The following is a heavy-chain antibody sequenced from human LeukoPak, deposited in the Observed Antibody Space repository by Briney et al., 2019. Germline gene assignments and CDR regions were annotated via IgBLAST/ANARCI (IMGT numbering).Heavy chain of an antibody. V-gene: IGHV4-39*07. J-gene: IGHJ3*02. CDR3: ARELSGREMATISRSGLNDAFDI. Sequence: SETLSLTCTVSGGSISSSSYYWGWIRQPPGKGLEWIGSIYYSGSTYYNPSLKSRVTISVDTSKNQFSLKLSSVTAADTAVYYCARELSGREMATISRSGLNDAFDIWGQGTMVTVSS. CDR2: IYYSGST. D-gene: IGHD5-24*01. CDR1: GGSISSSSYY.